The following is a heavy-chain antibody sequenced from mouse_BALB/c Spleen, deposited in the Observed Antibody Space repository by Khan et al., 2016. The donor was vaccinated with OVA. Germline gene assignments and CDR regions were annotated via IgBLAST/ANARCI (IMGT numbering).Heavy chain of an antibody. Sequence: EVQLDESGGDLVKPCGSLKLSCAVSGFSFSSYSMSWVRQHPDKKLEWVATYRSGGDYTYYLASVRGRFTIPRDNAKNNLFLQISSLKSEDTAMDYCASRLTGSFAYWGQGTLVTVSA. CDR1: GFSFSSYS. CDR3: ASRLTGSFAY. J-gene: IGHJ3*01. V-gene: IGHV5-6*01. CDR2: YRSGGDYT.